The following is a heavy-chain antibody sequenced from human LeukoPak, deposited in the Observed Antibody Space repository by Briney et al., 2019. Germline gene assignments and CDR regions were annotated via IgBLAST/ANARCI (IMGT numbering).Heavy chain of an antibody. CDR3: AKVAKYYYGSETYYFFEH. V-gene: IGHV3-7*01. CDR2: INQDGTEK. D-gene: IGHD3-10*01. CDR1: GFTFITYW. J-gene: IGHJ4*02. Sequence: GGSLRLSCAASGFTFITYWMSWVRQAPGKGLEWVANINQDGTEKYYVDSVKGRFTISRDNAKNSLYLQMNSLRVEDTAVYYCAKVAKYYYGSETYYFFEHWGQGTPVTASS.